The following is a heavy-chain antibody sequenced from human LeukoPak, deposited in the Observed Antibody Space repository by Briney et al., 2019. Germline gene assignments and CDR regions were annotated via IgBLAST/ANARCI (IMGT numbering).Heavy chain of an antibody. CDR1: GYTFTGYY. CDR3: ARQYYDILTSYYNFDY. V-gene: IGHV1-2*04. Sequence: ASVKVSCKASGYTFTGYYMHWVRQAPGQGLEWMGWINPNSGGTNYAQKFQGWVTMTRDTSISTAYMELSRLRSDDTAVYYCARQYYDILTSYYNFDYWGQGTLVTVSS. D-gene: IGHD3-9*01. CDR2: INPNSGGT. J-gene: IGHJ4*02.